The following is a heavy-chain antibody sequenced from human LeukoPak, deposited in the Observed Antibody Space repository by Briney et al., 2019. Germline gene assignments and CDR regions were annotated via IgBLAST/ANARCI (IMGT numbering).Heavy chain of an antibody. V-gene: IGHV3-21*01. J-gene: IGHJ4*02. CDR3: ASDVDTATV. Sequence: GGSLRLSCAASGFAFSSYNMNWVRQAPGKGLEWVSSISGSSSYIYYADSVKGRFTMSRDNAKNSLYLQMNSLRAEDTAVYYCASDVDTATVWGQGTLVTVSS. D-gene: IGHD5-18*01. CDR2: ISGSSSYI. CDR1: GFAFSSYN.